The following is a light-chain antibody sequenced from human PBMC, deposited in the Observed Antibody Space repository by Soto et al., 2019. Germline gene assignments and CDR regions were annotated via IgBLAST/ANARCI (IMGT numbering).Light chain of an antibody. CDR1: QSVSSN. CDR2: DAS. J-gene: IGKJ2*01. V-gene: IGKV3-11*01. CDR3: QQRSNWPPYT. Sequence: EIVLTQSPATLSVSPGERATLSCRASQSVSSNLAWYQQKPGQAPRLLIYDASNRATGIPARFSGSGSGTDFTLTISSLEPDAFAVYSCQQRSNWPPYTFAQGTKLEIK.